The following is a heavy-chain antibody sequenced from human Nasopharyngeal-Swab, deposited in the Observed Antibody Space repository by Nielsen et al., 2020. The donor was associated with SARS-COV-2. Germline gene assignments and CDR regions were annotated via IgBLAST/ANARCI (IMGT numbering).Heavy chain of an antibody. D-gene: IGHD3-10*01. CDR3: ASYKMGIDY. CDR2: ISSSSSYT. V-gene: IGHV3-11*06. Sequence: RQAPGKGLGWVSYISSSSSYTNYADSVKGRFTISRDNAKNSLYLQMNSLRAEDTAVYYCASYKMGIDYWGQGTLVTVSS. J-gene: IGHJ4*02.